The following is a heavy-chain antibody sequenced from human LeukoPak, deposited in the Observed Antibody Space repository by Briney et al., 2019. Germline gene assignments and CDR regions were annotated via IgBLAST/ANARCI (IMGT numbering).Heavy chain of an antibody. CDR3: AKGMFRGCSGGSCYSEWFDP. J-gene: IGHJ5*02. D-gene: IGHD2-15*01. CDR2: ISGSGGST. Sequence: PGGSLRLSCAASGFTFSSYAMSWVRQAPGKGLEWVSAISGSGGSTYYADSVKGRFTISRDNSKNTLYLQMNSLRAEDTAVYYCAKGMFRGCSGGSCYSEWFDPWGQGTLVTVSS. CDR1: GFTFSSYA. V-gene: IGHV3-23*01.